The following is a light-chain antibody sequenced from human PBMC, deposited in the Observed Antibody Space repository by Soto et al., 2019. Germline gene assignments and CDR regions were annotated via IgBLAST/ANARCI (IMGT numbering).Light chain of an antibody. V-gene: IGKV3-11*01. CDR3: QQRYNWPLT. Sequence: EIVLTQSPATLSLSPGEGATLSCRASQTVSNFLAWYQQKPGQAPRLLIYNASKRATGIPARFSGSGSGTDFTLTISSLEPEDFAVYYCQQRYNWPLTFGGGAKVEIK. CDR1: QTVSNF. J-gene: IGKJ4*01. CDR2: NAS.